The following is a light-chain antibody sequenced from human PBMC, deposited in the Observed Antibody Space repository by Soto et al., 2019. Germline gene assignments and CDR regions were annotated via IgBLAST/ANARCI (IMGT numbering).Light chain of an antibody. CDR2: AIS. Sequence: DIQMTQSPASLSASVGDRVAITCRASQSISSNLNWYQQKPGKAPNLLIYAISRLQSGVPSRFSGSGSGTDFTLTISSLQPEDFATYFCQQSYNVPRTFGQGTKVEV. CDR1: QSISSN. J-gene: IGKJ1*01. CDR3: QQSYNVPRT. V-gene: IGKV1-39*01.